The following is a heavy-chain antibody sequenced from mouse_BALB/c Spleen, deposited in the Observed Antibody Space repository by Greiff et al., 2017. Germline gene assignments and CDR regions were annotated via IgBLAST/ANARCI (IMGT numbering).Heavy chain of an antibody. Sequence: EVQLQQSGPSLVKPSQTLSLTCSVTGDSITSGYWNWVRKFPGNKLEYMGYICSRGSTYYNPSLKSRIAITRATSKNQYYLLLNCVTTEDTATYYCASQWENGNGDESAYWGQGTLVTVSA. V-gene: IGHV3-8*02. J-gene: IGHJ3*01. CDR2: ICSRGST. CDR1: GDSITSGY. D-gene: IGHD1-3*01. CDR3: ASQWENGNGDESAY.